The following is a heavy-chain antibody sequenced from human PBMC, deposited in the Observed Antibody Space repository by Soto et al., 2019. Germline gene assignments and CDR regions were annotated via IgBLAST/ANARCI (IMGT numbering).Heavy chain of an antibody. CDR2: INDSGHT. CDR3: ARDPQYYDFWSGHPNERLYGMDG. V-gene: IGHV4-34*02. J-gene: IGHJ6*02. CDR1: GGSFSGFY. D-gene: IGHD3-3*01. Sequence: QVQLQQWGARLLKHSETLSLTCAVYGGSFSGFYWTWIRQAPEKGLEWIGEINDSGHTNYNSSLKSRVTISVDTSKNQFSRDLYSVTAADTAVYYCARDPQYYDFWSGHPNERLYGMDGWGQGTTVTVSS.